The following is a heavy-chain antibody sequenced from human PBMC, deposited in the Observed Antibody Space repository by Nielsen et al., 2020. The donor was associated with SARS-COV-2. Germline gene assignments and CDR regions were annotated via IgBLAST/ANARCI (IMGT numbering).Heavy chain of an antibody. J-gene: IGHJ4*02. CDR2: IYYSGST. D-gene: IGHD3-10*01. CDR3: ARSPYYYGSGSFDY. V-gene: IGHV4-30-4*01. CDR1: GGSISSSSYY. Sequence: SETLSLTCTVSGGSISSSSYYWSWIRQPPGKGLEWIGYIYYSGSTYYNPSLKSRVTISVDTSKNQFSLKLSSVTAADTAVYYCARSPYYYGSGSFDYWGQGTLVTVSS.